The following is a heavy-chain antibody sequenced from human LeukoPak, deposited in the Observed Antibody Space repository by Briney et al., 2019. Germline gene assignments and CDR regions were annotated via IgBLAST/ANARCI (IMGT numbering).Heavy chain of an antibody. Sequence: PGESLRLPCAASEFTFSRYAMSWLRQAPGRGLEWVAAITNRGDDTWYADSVKGRFTISRDNSRNTLFLQMNSLRAEDMAVYYCAKGSAPSRPYHFDFWGQGSLVTVSS. CDR1: EFTFSRYA. CDR2: ITNRGDDT. D-gene: IGHD2-15*01. J-gene: IGHJ4*02. CDR3: AKGSAPSRPYHFDF. V-gene: IGHV3-23*01.